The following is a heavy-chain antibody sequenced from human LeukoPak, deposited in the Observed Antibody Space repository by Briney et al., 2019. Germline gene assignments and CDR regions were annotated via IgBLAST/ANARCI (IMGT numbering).Heavy chain of an antibody. Sequence: PSETLSLTCTVSGGSISSYYWSWIRQPPGQGLEWIGYISYSGSTNFNPSLKSRVTISVDTSKNQFSLKLSSVTAADTAVYYCASSSDYGDYYWFDPWGQGTLVTVSS. D-gene: IGHD4-17*01. CDR1: GGSISSYY. J-gene: IGHJ5*02. V-gene: IGHV4-59*01. CDR2: ISYSGST. CDR3: ASSSDYGDYYWFDP.